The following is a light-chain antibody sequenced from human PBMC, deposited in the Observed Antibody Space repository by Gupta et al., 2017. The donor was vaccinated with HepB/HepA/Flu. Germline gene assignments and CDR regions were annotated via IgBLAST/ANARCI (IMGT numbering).Light chain of an antibody. V-gene: IGKV3-20*01. CDR2: DVS. J-gene: IGKJ3*01. CDR3: QQYAISPLT. CDR1: ETVSSNS. Sequence: PGERVTLSCRASETVSSNSLAWYQQKPGQTPSLLIYDVSSRATGIPDRFSGSGSGTDFTLTITRLEPEDFAVYYCQQYAISPLTFGPGTRVDIK.